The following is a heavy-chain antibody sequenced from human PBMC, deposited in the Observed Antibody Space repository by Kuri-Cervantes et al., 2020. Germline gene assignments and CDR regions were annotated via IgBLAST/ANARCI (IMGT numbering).Heavy chain of an antibody. CDR2: ISYDGSNK. V-gene: IGHV3-30-3*01. J-gene: IGHJ3*01. CDR3: ASTKRGSNAFDV. D-gene: IGHD2-8*01. CDR1: GFTFSSYA. Sequence: GESLKISCAASGFTFSSYAMHWVRQAPGKGLEWVAVISYDGSNKYYADSVKGRFTNSRDNSKNTLYLQMNSLRAEDTAVYYCASTKRGSNAFDVWGQGTMVTVSS.